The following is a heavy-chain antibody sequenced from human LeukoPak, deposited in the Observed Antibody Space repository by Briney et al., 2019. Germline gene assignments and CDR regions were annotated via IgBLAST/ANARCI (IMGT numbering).Heavy chain of an antibody. Sequence: SETLSLTCTVSGGSISSYYWSWIRQPAGKGLEWIGRIYTRGSTNYNPSLKSRVTMSVDTSKNQFSLKLSSVTAADTAVYYCARGRYCSADICSGGDAFDIWGQGTMVSVSS. D-gene: IGHD2-15*01. CDR1: GGSISSYY. CDR2: IYTRGST. V-gene: IGHV4-4*07. J-gene: IGHJ3*02. CDR3: ARGRYCSADICSGGDAFDI.